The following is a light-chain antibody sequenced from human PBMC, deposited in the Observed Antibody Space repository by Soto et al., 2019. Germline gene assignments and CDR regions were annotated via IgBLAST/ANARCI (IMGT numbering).Light chain of an antibody. CDR3: QQLNSYLL. Sequence: DIQLTQSPSFLSASVGDRVTITCRASQGISSYLAWYQQKPGKAPKLLIYAASTLQSGVPSMFSGSGSGTEFTLTISSLQPEDFATYYCQQLNSYLLFGGGTKVEIK. V-gene: IGKV1-9*01. CDR2: AAS. J-gene: IGKJ4*01. CDR1: QGISSY.